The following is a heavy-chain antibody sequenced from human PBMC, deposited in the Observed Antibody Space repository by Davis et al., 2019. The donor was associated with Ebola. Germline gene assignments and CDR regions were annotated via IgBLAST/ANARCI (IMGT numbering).Heavy chain of an antibody. CDR1: GGSISSSSYY. Sequence: SETLSLTCTVSGGSISSSSYYWGWIRQPPGKGLEWIGSIYYSGSTYYNPSLKSRVTISVDTSKNQFSLKLSSVTAADTAVYYCAREGGLRYFDWLKYGMDVWGQGTTVTVSS. CDR2: IYYSGST. J-gene: IGHJ6*02. CDR3: AREGGLRYFDWLKYGMDV. D-gene: IGHD3-9*01. V-gene: IGHV4-39*02.